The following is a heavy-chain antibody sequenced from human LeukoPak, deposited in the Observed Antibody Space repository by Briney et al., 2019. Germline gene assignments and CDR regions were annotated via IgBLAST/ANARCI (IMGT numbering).Heavy chain of an antibody. D-gene: IGHD6-19*01. CDR3: ARDQGNVDSSGWYLVGNAFDI. CDR2: IYYNGDT. CDR1: GGSISSSRYY. V-gene: IGHV4-39*07. J-gene: IGHJ3*02. Sequence: PSETLSLTCTVSGGSISSSRYYWAWIRQPPGKGLEWIATIYYNGDTFYNPALKSRVTIAVDPSKNQFSLTLSSVTAADTAVYYCARDQGNVDSSGWYLVGNAFDIWGQGTMVTVSS.